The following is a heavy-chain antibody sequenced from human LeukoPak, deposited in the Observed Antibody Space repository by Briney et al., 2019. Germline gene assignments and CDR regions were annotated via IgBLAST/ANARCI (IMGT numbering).Heavy chain of an antibody. J-gene: IGHJ6*02. V-gene: IGHV3-30-3*01. CDR3: ARAGGYFYGMDV. CDR1: GFTFSSYA. CDR2: ISYDGSNK. Sequence: GRSLRLSCAASGFTFSSYAMHWVRQAPGKGLEWAAVISYDGSNKYYADSVKGRFTISRDNSKNTLYLQMNSLRAEDTAVYYCARAGGYFYGMDVWGQGTTVTVSS. D-gene: IGHD2-15*01.